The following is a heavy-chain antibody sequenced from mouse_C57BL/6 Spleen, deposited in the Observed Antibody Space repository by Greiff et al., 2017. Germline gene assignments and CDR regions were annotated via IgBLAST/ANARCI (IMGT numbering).Heavy chain of an antibody. J-gene: IGHJ4*01. CDR1: GYTFTSYW. V-gene: IGHV1-55*01. D-gene: IGHD1-1*01. CDR2: IYPGSGST. Sequence: VKLQQPGAELVKPGASVKMSCKASGYTFTSYWITWVKQRPGQGLEWIGDIYPGSGSTNYNEKFKSKATLTVDTSSSTAYMQLSSLTSEDSAVYYCATVVANYAMDYWGQGTSVTVSS. CDR3: ATVVANYAMDY.